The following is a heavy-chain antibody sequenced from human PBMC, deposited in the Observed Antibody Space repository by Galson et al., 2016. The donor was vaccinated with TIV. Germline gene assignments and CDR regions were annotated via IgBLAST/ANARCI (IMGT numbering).Heavy chain of an antibody. Sequence: PALVKPTQTLTLTCTFSGFSLRATGMSVSWIRQPPGKALEWLARIDWDDDIYFSTSLRTRLTISKDTSKNQVVLTMTNMDPVDAATYFCARMPLPTEYYETSGTSGAFDFWGQGTKVTVSS. CDR3: ARMPLPTEYYETSGTSGAFDF. D-gene: IGHD3-16*01. V-gene: IGHV2-70*11. CDR1: GFSLRATGMS. CDR2: IDWDDDI. J-gene: IGHJ3*01.